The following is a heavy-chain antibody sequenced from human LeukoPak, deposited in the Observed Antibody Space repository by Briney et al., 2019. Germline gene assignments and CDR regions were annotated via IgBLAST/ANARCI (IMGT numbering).Heavy chain of an antibody. CDR3: ARGPGYDYVWGTAWYYFDY. CDR2: IYFSGST. V-gene: IGHV4-39*07. CDR1: GGSISSSSYY. Sequence: SETLSLTFTVSGGSISSSSYYWGWIRQPPGKGLEWIGSIYFSGSTYYNPSLKSRVTISVDTSKNQISLKLSSVTAADTAVYYCARGPGYDYVWGTAWYYFDYWGQGTLVTVSS. J-gene: IGHJ4*02. D-gene: IGHD3-16*01.